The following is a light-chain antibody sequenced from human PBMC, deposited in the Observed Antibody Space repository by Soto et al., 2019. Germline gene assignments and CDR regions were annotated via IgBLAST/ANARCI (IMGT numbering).Light chain of an antibody. CDR1: QDISSW. CDR3: QQPNSFPVT. V-gene: IGKV1-12*01. Sequence: DIQMTQSPSFVSASLGDSVTITCRASQDISSWVAWYQQRPGRAPTLLIYGASTLQSGVPSRFSGSGFGTGFTLTISTLLPEDVGTYYCQQPNSFPVTFGQGTRLDIK. J-gene: IGKJ5*01. CDR2: GAS.